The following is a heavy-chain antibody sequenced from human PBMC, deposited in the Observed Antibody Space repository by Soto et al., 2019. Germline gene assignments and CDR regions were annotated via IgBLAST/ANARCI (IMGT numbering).Heavy chain of an antibody. Sequence: GGSLRLSCAASGFTFGDYAMHWVRQAPGKGLEWVSGISWNSDTVAYADSVKGRFTISRDNAKNSLYLQMNSLRGEDTALYYCVKDTSDRVPGNYFDFWGQGTLVTVSS. V-gene: IGHV3-9*01. D-gene: IGHD3-3*01. CDR1: GFTFGDYA. J-gene: IGHJ4*02. CDR3: VKDTSDRVPGNYFDF. CDR2: ISWNSDTV.